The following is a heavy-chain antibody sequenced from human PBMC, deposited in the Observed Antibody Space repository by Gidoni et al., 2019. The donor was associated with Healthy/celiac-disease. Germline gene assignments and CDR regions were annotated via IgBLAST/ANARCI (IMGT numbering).Heavy chain of an antibody. V-gene: IGHV3-21*01. J-gene: IGHJ6*02. D-gene: IGHD3-10*01. CDR2: ISSSSSYI. Sequence: EVQLVESGGGLVKPGGSLRLYCAASGFTFSSYCMNWVRQAPGKGLEWVSSISSSSSYIYYADSVKGRFTISRDNAKNSLYLQMNSLRAEDTAVYYCARDHRLWFGELFPSYYYGMDVWGQGTTVTVSS. CDR3: ARDHRLWFGELFPSYYYGMDV. CDR1: GFTFSSYC.